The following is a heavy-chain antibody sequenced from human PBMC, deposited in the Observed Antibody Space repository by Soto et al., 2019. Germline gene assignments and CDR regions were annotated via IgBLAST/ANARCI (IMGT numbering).Heavy chain of an antibody. CDR3: ARDAQKTGDRAFDI. CDR2: ISSSSTI. D-gene: IGHD7-27*01. Sequence: GGSLRLSCAASGFTFSSYSMNWVRQAPGKGLEWVSYISSSSTIYYADSVKGRFTISRDNAKNSLYLQMNSLRDEDTAVYYCARDAQKTGDRAFDIWGQGTMVTVSS. J-gene: IGHJ3*02. V-gene: IGHV3-48*02. CDR1: GFTFSSYS.